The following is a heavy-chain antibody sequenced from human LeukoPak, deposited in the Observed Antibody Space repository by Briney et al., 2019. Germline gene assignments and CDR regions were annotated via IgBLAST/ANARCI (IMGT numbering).Heavy chain of an antibody. J-gene: IGHJ4*02. V-gene: IGHV3-23*01. CDR2: ISGSGGST. CDR1: GFTFSSYA. Sequence: PGGSLRLSCAASGFTFSSYAMSWVRQAPGKGLEWVSAISGSGGSTYYADSVKGRFTFSRDNSKNTLYLQMNSLRAEDTAVYYCAKDPPYYYDSRIGFEYWGQGTLVTVSS. CDR3: AKDPPYYYDSRIGFEY. D-gene: IGHD3-22*01.